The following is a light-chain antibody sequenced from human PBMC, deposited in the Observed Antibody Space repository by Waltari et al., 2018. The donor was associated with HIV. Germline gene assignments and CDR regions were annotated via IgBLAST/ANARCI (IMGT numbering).Light chain of an antibody. CDR2: DNN. V-gene: IGLV3-19*01. J-gene: IGLJ2*01. Sequence: SSELTQDPAVSVALGQTVRITCQGNSLRSYYVSWYQEKQGLAPILVIYDNNNRPSGSPDRFSGHSAGDTASLTITGAQAEDEADYYCNSRDSSGNHVLFGGGTKLTVL. CDR3: NSRDSSGNHVL. CDR1: SLRSYY.